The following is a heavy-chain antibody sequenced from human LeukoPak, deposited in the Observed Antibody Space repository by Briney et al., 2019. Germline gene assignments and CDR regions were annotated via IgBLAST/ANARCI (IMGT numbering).Heavy chain of an antibody. Sequence: PGGSLRLSCAASGFTFDDYAMDWVRQAPGKGLEWVSLITGDGRNTYYADSVEGRFTISRDNSKNSLYLQMNSLRIGDTAFYYCAKPRGSGWSPFDYWGQGTLVTVSS. CDR3: AKPRGSGWSPFDY. CDR2: ITGDGRNT. CDR1: GFTFDDYA. D-gene: IGHD6-19*01. J-gene: IGHJ4*02. V-gene: IGHV3-43*02.